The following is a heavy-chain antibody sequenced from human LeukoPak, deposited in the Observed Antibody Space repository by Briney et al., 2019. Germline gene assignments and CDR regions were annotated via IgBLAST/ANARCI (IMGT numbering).Heavy chain of an antibody. CDR2: INPNSGGT. CDR3: ARSRVGATPVDY. Sequence: ASVKVSCKASGYTLTGYGISWVRQAPGQGLEWMGWINPNSGGTNYAQKFQGRVTMTRDTSISTAYMELSRLRSDDTAVYYCARSRVGATPVDYWGQGTLVTVSS. V-gene: IGHV1-2*02. CDR1: GYTLTGYG. D-gene: IGHD1-26*01. J-gene: IGHJ4*02.